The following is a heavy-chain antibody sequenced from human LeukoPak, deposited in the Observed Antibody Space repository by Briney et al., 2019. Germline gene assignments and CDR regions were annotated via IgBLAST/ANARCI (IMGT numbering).Heavy chain of an antibody. CDR3: ARDGHWGTGFDP. CDR2: IYSGGST. Sequence: GGSLRLSCAASGFTVSSNYMSWVRQAPGKGLEWVSVIYSGGSTFYADSVKGRFTISRDNSKNTVYLQMNSLRAEDTAVYYCARDGHWGTGFDPWGQGTLVTVSS. D-gene: IGHD1-1*01. CDR1: GFTVSSNY. V-gene: IGHV3-53*01. J-gene: IGHJ5*02.